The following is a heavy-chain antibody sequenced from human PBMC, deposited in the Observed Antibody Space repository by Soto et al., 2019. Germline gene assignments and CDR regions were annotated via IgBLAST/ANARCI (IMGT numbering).Heavy chain of an antibody. Sequence: SVKVSCKASGGTFSSYAISWVRQAPGQGLEWMGGIIPIFGTANYAQKFQGRVTITADESTSTAYMELSSLRSEDTAVYYCARDRGRGSSFGYYYYGMDVWGQGTTVTVSS. J-gene: IGHJ6*02. CDR1: GGTFSSYA. V-gene: IGHV1-69*13. CDR2: IIPIFGTA. D-gene: IGHD6-6*01. CDR3: ARDRGRGSSFGYYYYGMDV.